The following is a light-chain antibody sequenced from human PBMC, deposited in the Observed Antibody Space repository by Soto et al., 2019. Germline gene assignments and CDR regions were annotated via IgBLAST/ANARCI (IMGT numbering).Light chain of an antibody. Sequence: QSALTQPASVSGSPGQSITLSCTGTSSDIGGYDYVSWYQRHPGKAPKLIIYDVNNRPSGVSNRFSGSKSGNTASLTISGFQGEDEADYYCTSYASGSSHVVFGGGTKLTVL. J-gene: IGLJ2*01. V-gene: IGLV2-14*01. CDR2: DVN. CDR3: TSYASGSSHVV. CDR1: SSDIGGYDY.